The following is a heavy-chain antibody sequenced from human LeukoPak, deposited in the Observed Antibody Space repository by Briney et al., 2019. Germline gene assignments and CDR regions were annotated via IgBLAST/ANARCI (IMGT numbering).Heavy chain of an antibody. J-gene: IGHJ4*02. D-gene: IGHD6-13*01. CDR2: IRYDGSNK. CDR1: GFTFSAYG. CDR3: AKVGGIAAAGFDN. V-gene: IGHV3-30*02. Sequence: GGSLRLSCAASGFTFSAYGMHWVRQAPGKGLEWVAFIRYDGSNKYYADSVKGRFTISRDNSENTVYLQMNSLRTEDTAVYYCAKVGGIAAAGFDNWGQGTPVTVSS.